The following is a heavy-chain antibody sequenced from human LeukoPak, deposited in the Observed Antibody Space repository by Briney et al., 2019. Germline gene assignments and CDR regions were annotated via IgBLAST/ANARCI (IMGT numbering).Heavy chain of an antibody. Sequence: SETLSLTCTVSGGSISSYYWSWIRQPPGKGLEWIGYIYYSGSTNYNPSLKSRVTISVDTSKNQFSLKLSSVTAADTAVYYCARAVYCSSTSCYPHYYYYMDVWGKGTTVTVSS. CDR2: IYYSGST. D-gene: IGHD2-2*01. CDR1: GGSISSYY. V-gene: IGHV4-59*01. CDR3: ARAVYCSSTSCYPHYYYYMDV. J-gene: IGHJ6*03.